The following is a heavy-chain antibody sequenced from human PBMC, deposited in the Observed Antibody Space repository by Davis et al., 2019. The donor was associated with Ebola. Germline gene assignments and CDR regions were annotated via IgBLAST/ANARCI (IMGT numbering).Heavy chain of an antibody. Sequence: MPSETLSLTCTVSGGSISSYYWGWIRQPPGKGLEFIRNIYYSGSTYYNPSLKSRVTISVDTSKNQFSLRLSSVTAADTAVYYCANQYYDILTAYYAYFDYWGQGTLVTVSS. V-gene: IGHV4-59*04. CDR2: IYYSGST. D-gene: IGHD3-9*01. J-gene: IGHJ4*02. CDR1: GGSISSYY. CDR3: ANQYYDILTAYYAYFDY.